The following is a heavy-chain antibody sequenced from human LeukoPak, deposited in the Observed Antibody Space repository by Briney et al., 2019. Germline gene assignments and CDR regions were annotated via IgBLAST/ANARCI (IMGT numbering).Heavy chain of an antibody. CDR1: GGSFGGYY. V-gene: IGHV4-34*01. D-gene: IGHD4-23*01. CDR2: INHSGST. Sequence: SETLSLTCAVYGGSFGGYYWSWIRQPPGKGLEWIGEINHSGSTNYNPSLKSRVTISVDTSKNQFSLKLSSVTAADTAVYYCARVVYGGNSNYWGQGTLVTVSS. CDR3: ARVVYGGNSNY. J-gene: IGHJ4*02.